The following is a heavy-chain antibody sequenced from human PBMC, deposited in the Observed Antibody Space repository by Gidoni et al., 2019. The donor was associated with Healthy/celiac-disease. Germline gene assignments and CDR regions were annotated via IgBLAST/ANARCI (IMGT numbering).Heavy chain of an antibody. J-gene: IGHJ6*02. CDR1: GGTFSSYA. D-gene: IGHD3-3*01. CDR2: IIPIFGTA. V-gene: IGHV1-69*01. CDR3: ARVDDFWSGYYYYYYGMDV. Sequence: AQPVQSGAEVKKPGSSVKVSCKASGGTFSSYAISWVRQAPGQGLEWMGGIIPIFGTANYAQKFQGRVTITADESTSTAYMELSSLRSEDTAVYYCARVDDFWSGYYYYYYGMDVWGQGTTVTVSS.